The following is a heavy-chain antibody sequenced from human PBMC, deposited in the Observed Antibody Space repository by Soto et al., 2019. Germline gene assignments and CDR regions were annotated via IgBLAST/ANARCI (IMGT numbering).Heavy chain of an antibody. V-gene: IGHV1-8*01. CDR3: ARSYGDYPNWYFDL. CDR2: MNPNSGNT. D-gene: IGHD4-17*01. CDR1: GYTFTSYD. Sequence: QVPLVQSGAEVKKPGASVKVSCKASGYTFTSYDINWVRQATGQGLEWMGWMNPNSGNTGYAQKFQGRVTMTRNTSISTAYMELSSLRSEDTAVYYCARSYGDYPNWYFDLWGRGTLVTVSS. J-gene: IGHJ2*01.